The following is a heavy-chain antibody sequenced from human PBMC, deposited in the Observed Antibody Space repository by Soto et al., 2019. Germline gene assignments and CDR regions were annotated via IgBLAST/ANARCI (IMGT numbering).Heavy chain of an antibody. Sequence: PGGSLSLSCAASGFTFDDYAMHWVRQAPGKGLEWVSGISWNSGSIGYADSVKGRFTISRDNAKNSLYLQMNSLRAEDTALYYCAKSNDFKDAFDIWGQGTMVTVSS. J-gene: IGHJ3*02. D-gene: IGHD2-21*02. CDR1: GFTFDDYA. V-gene: IGHV3-9*01. CDR3: AKSNDFKDAFDI. CDR2: ISWNSGSI.